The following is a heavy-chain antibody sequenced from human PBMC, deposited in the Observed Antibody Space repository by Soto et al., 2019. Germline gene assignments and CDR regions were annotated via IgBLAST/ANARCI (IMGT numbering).Heavy chain of an antibody. CDR1: GYRFTSYG. J-gene: IGHJ5*01. D-gene: IGHD3-3*01. Sequence: QVQLVQSGPEVKKPGASVRVSCKASGYRFTSYGINWVRQAPGQGLQWMGWISIYNGNTRYAQNFQGRVTLTRDTSTNTTYMELRTLTSDDTAVYYCAREDTIYGVHMMNWFDSWGQGTLVTVSS. CDR2: ISIYNGNT. CDR3: AREDTIYGVHMMNWFDS. V-gene: IGHV1-18*01.